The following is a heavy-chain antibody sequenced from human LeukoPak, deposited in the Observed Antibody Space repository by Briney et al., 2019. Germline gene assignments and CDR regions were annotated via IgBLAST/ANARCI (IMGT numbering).Heavy chain of an antibody. V-gene: IGHV1-46*01. CDR3: SRTRRNCSGGSCPEYFQY. Sequence: ASVKVSCKASGYTFTNYYIHWVRQAPGQGLEWMGIINSSGGSTSYVQRFQGRVTMTRDTSTSTVYMELFSLRSDDTAVYYCSRTRRNCSGGSCPEYFQYWGQGTLVTVSS. D-gene: IGHD2-15*01. CDR2: INSSGGST. J-gene: IGHJ1*01. CDR1: GYTFTNYY.